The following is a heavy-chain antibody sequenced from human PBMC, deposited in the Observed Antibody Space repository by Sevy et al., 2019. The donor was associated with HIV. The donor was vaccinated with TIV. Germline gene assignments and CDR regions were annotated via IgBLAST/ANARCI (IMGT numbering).Heavy chain of an antibody. D-gene: IGHD3-3*01. CDR1: GGSINNYW. CDR3: ARDDQDSWSGYYKVQYQYIMDV. J-gene: IGHJ6*02. CDR2: IYSSGTA. Sequence: SETLSLTCTVSGGSINNYWWGWIRQPAGKGLEWIGHIYSSGTADYNPSLKSRVTMSVDTARNQFSLKMSSVTAAATAVYYCARDDQDSWSGYYKVQYQYIMDVWGQGTTVTVSS. V-gene: IGHV4-4*07.